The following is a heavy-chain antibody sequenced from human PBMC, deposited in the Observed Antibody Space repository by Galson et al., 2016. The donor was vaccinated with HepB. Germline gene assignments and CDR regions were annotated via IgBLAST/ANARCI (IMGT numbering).Heavy chain of an antibody. CDR3: AKELGDGYNHYPLVDY. CDR2: ISSDGSRK. V-gene: IGHV3-30-3*01. Sequence: SLRLSCAASGFTFTSYAMHWVRQAPGKGLEWVAVISSDGSRKYYADSVKGRFTISREISKNTLYLQVNSLRAEDTAVYYCAKELGDGYNHYPLVDYWGQGTLVTVSS. D-gene: IGHD5-24*01. J-gene: IGHJ4*02. CDR1: GFTFTSYA.